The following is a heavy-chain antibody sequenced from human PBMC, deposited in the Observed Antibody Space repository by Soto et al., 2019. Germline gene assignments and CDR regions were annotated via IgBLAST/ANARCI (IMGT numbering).Heavy chain of an antibody. CDR2: ISYDGSNK. CDR3: ARDQGGDILTGTTLP. V-gene: IGHV3-30-3*01. J-gene: IGHJ4*02. D-gene: IGHD3-9*01. CDR1: GFTFSSYA. Sequence: GGSLRLSCAASGFTFSSYAMHWVRQAPGKGLEWVAVISYDGSNKYYADSVKGRFTISRDNSKNTLYLQMNSLRAEDTAVYYCARDQGGDILTGTTLPGGQGTLVTVSS.